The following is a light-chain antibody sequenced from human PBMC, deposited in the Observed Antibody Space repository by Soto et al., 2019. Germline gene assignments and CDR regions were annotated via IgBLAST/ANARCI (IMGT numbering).Light chain of an antibody. J-gene: IGKJ3*01. V-gene: IGKV1-39*01. CDR1: QSISNF. CDR3: QQTYSTPFT. CDR2: AAS. Sequence: DIQMTQSPSSLSASIGDRVTITCRASQSISNFLNWYQQKAGKAPKLLIYAASNLQSGVPSRFSGSGSGTEFTLTISSLQPDDFATFYCQQTYSTPFTFGPGTKVDIE.